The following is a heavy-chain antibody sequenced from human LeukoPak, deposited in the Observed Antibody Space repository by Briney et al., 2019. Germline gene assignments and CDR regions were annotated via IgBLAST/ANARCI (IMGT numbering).Heavy chain of an antibody. CDR2: ISSSGSTI. Sequence: PGGSLRLSCAASGFTFSDYYMSWIRQAPGKGLEWVSYISSSGSTIYYADSVKGRFTISRDIAKNSLYLQMNSLRAEDTAVYYCATTHYDFWSGPSPMDVWGKGTTVTVSS. J-gene: IGHJ6*03. CDR1: GFTFSDYY. CDR3: ATTHYDFWSGPSPMDV. D-gene: IGHD3-3*01. V-gene: IGHV3-11*01.